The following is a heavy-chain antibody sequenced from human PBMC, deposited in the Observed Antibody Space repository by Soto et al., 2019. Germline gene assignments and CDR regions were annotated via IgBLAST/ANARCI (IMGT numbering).Heavy chain of an antibody. CDR1: GDTFKNSV. J-gene: IGHJ6*02. CDR2: TIPLFGTT. Sequence: QVQLVQSGVEVKKPGSSVRVSCKASGDTFKNSVISWVRQAPGQGLEWMGGTIPLFGTTDYAQNFQGRLTITTDESTTTAYMEVSRRTSEDTAVYYCVAELDFGKLSVVWGQGTTVIVSS. D-gene: IGHD3-10*01. CDR3: VAELDFGKLSVV. V-gene: IGHV1-69*01.